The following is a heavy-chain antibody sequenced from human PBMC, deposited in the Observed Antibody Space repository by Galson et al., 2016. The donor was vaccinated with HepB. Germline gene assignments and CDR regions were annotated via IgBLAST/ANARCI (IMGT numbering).Heavy chain of an antibody. CDR3: TRDPASYN. CDR1: GFTFSTSP. V-gene: IGHV3-23*01. J-gene: IGHJ4*02. Sequence: SLRLSCAASGFTFSTSPMSWVRRAPGKGLEWLSSISGSGDRTYYTDSVKGRFTISRDTSKNTLYLQMSSLRGDDTALYYCTRDPASYNWGQGTLVLVSS. CDR2: ISGSGDRT. D-gene: IGHD2-21*01.